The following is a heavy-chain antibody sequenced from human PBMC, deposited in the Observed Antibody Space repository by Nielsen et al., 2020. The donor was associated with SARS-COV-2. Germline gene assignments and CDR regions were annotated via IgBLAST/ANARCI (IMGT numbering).Heavy chain of an antibody. V-gene: IGHV1-18*01. J-gene: IGHJ3*02. CDR2: ISAYNGNT. Sequence: ASVKVSCKASGYTFTTYGFSWVRQAPGQGLEWMGWISAYNGNTDYAQKLQGRVTMTTDTSTSTAYMELRSLRSDDTAVYYCAREWELLPSDAFDIWGQGTMVTVSS. CDR3: AREWELLPSDAFDI. D-gene: IGHD1-26*01. CDR1: GYTFTTYG.